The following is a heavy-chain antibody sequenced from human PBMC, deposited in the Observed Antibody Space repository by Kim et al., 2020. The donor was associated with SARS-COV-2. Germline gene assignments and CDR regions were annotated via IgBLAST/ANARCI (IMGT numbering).Heavy chain of an antibody. D-gene: IGHD3-10*01. CDR2: ISWNSGSI. CDR3: AKDQFGELLSVGFDY. J-gene: IGHJ4*02. CDR1: GFTFDDYA. V-gene: IGHV3-9*01. Sequence: GGSLRLSCAASGFTFDDYAMHWVRQAPGKGLEWVSGISWNSGSIGYADSVKGRFTISRDNAKNSLYLQMNSLRAEDTALYYCAKDQFGELLSVGFDYWGQGTLVTVSS.